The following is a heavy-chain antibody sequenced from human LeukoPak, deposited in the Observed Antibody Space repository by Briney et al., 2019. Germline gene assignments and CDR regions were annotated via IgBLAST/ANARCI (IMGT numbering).Heavy chain of an antibody. V-gene: IGHV4-30-2*01. CDR3: ARVGPITIFGVVDAFDI. CDR1: GGSISSGGYY. Sequence: SETLSLTCTVSGGSISSGGYYWSWIRQPPGKGLEWIGYIYHSGSTYYNPSLKSRVTISVDRSKNQFSLKLSSVTAADTAVYYCARVGPITIFGVVDAFDIWGQGTMVTVSS. CDR2: IYHSGST. D-gene: IGHD3-3*01. J-gene: IGHJ3*02.